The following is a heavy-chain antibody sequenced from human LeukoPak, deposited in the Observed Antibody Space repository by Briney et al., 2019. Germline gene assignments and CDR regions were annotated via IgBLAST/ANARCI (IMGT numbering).Heavy chain of an antibody. J-gene: IGHJ4*02. CDR2: ISSSSSYI. CDR3: ARDLDLGVTRWLEPEFDY. D-gene: IGHD5-24*01. CDR1: GFTFSSYS. Sequence: GGSLRLSCAASGFTFSSYSMNWVRQAPGKGLEWVSSISSSSSYIYYADSVKGRFTISRDNAKNSLYLQMNSLRAEDTAVYYCARDLDLGVTRWLEPEFDYWGQGTLVTVSA. V-gene: IGHV3-21*01.